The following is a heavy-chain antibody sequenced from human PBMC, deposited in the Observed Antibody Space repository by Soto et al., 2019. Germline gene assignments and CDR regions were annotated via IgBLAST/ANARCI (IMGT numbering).Heavy chain of an antibody. J-gene: IGHJ4*02. CDR1: GYTFSTYY. CDR3: ARYDYNGYYFDY. V-gene: IGHV1-46*01. CDR2: INPSGGST. Sequence: ASVKVSCKASGYTFSTYYMHWVRQAPGQGYEWVGIINPSGGSTTYAQKFQGRVTMTRDTSTTTVYMELSSLKSEDTAVYYCARYDYNGYYFDYWGQGTLVTSPQ. D-gene: IGHD4-4*01.